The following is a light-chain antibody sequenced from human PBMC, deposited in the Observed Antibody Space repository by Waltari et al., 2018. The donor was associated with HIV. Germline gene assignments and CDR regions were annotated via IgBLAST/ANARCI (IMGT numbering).Light chain of an antibody. CDR2: KDT. Sequence: QSVLTQPPSASGAPGQRVTISCSGRSSNIENDNVYWYQQFPGAAPKLLIYKDTQRPAGIPDQFTGSKSGTSASLAIGGLRSDDEADYYCVGWDSRLRGYVFGAGTKVTVL. CDR1: SSNIENDN. J-gene: IGLJ1*01. V-gene: IGLV1-47*01. CDR3: VGWDSRLRGYV.